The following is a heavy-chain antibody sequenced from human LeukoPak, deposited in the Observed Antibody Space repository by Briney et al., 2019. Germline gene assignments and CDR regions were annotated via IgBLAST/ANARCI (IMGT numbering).Heavy chain of an antibody. D-gene: IGHD4-17*01. J-gene: IGHJ4*02. CDR2: ISGSGSTI. Sequence: GGSLRLSCAASGFTFSDYYMSWIRQAPGNGLEWVSYISGSGSTIYYADPVKGRFTISRDNAKNSLYLQMNSLRAEDTAVYYCARVNGDYCQDYYFDYWGQGTLVTVSS. CDR1: GFTFSDYY. V-gene: IGHV3-11*01. CDR3: ARVNGDYCQDYYFDY.